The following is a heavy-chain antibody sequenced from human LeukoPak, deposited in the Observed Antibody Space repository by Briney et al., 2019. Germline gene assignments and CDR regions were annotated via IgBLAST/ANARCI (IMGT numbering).Heavy chain of an antibody. CDR3: ARRNARYYDSSGDAFDI. Sequence: SETLSLTCTVSGYSIISGYYWGWIRQPPGKGLEWIGTIYHSGSTYYNPSLKSRVTISVDTSKNQFSLKLSSVTAADTAVYYCARRNARYYDSSGDAFDIWGQGQWSPSLQ. D-gene: IGHD3-22*01. CDR2: IYHSGST. J-gene: IGHJ3*02. V-gene: IGHV4-38-2*02. CDR1: GYSIISGYY.